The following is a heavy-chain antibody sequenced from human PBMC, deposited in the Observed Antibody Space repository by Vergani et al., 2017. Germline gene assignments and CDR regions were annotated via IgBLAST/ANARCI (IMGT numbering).Heavy chain of an antibody. CDR2: ISYDGSNK. CDR3: ARDPGNWNFRYCCYCMGV. V-gene: IGHV3-30-3*01. J-gene: IGHJ6*03. D-gene: IGHD1-7*01. Sequence: QVQLVESGGGVVQPGRSLRLSCAASGFTFSSYAMHWVRQAPGKGLEWVAVISYDGSNKYYADSVKGRFTISRDNSKNTLYLQMNSLRAEDTAVYYFARDPGNWNFRYCCYCMGVWGKGTTVTVSS. CDR1: GFTFSSYA.